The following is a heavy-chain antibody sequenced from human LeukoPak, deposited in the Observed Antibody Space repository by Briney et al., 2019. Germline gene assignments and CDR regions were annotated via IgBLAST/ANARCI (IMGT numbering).Heavy chain of an antibody. CDR3: ARGGAAADGSWFDP. D-gene: IGHD6-13*01. J-gene: IGHJ5*02. CDR2: IYTSGST. CDR1: GGSISSGSYY. V-gene: IGHV4-61*02. Sequence: SETLSLTCTVSGGSISSGSYYWSWIRQPAGKGLEWIGRIYTSGSTNYNPSLKSRVTISVDTSKNQFSRKLSSVTAADTAVYYCARGGAAADGSWFDPWGQGTLVTVSS.